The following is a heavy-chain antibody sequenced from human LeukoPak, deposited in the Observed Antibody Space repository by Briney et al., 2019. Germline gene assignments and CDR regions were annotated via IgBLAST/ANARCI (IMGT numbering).Heavy chain of an antibody. CDR3: ARARSGYSYGWDAFDI. D-gene: IGHD5-18*01. CDR2: IIPIFGTA. J-gene: IGHJ3*02. Sequence: GASVKVSCKASGGTFSSYAISWVRQAPGQGLEWMGGIIPIFGTANYALKFQGRVTITADESTSTAYMELSSLRSEDTAVYYCARARSGYSYGWDAFDIWGQGTMVTVSS. CDR1: GGTFSSYA. V-gene: IGHV1-69*13.